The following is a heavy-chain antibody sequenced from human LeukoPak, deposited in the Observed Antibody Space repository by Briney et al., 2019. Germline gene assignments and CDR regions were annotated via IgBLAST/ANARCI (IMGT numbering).Heavy chain of an antibody. CDR2: INHSGST. D-gene: IGHD2-2*01. V-gene: IGHV4-34*01. CDR1: GGSFSGYY. Sequence: SETLSLTCAVYGGSFSGYYWSWIRQPPGKGLEWIGEINHSGSTNYNPSLKSQVTISVDTSKNQFSLKLSSVTAADTAVYYCARGWNVVVPAAGAYYYGMDVWGKGTTVTVSS. CDR3: ARGWNVVVPAAGAYYYGMDV. J-gene: IGHJ6*04.